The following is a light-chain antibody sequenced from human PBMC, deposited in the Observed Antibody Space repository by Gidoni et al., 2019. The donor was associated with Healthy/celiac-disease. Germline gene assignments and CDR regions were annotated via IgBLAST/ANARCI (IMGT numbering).Light chain of an antibody. Sequence: IVLTQSPGTLSLSPGERATLSCRARQSVSSIYLAWYQQKPGQAPRLLIYGASSLATGIPDRFSGSVSGPYFTLTIIRLEPEDFAVYYCQQYGSSPPVTFGGGTKVEIK. V-gene: IGKV3-20*01. CDR2: GAS. J-gene: IGKJ4*01. CDR3: QQYGSSPPVT. CDR1: QSVSSIY.